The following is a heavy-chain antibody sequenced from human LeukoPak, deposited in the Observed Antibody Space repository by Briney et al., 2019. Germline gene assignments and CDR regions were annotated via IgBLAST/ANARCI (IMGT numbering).Heavy chain of an antibody. CDR3: ARGVAVAGTGRSRFDY. J-gene: IGHJ4*02. CDR2: INHSGST. V-gene: IGHV4-34*01. Sequence: SETLSLTCAVYGGSFSGYYWSGIRQPPGKGLEWIGEINHSGSTNYNPSLKSRVTISVDTSKNQFSLKLSSVTAADTAVYYCARGVAVAGTGRSRFDYWGQGTLVTVSS. CDR1: GGSFSGYY. D-gene: IGHD6-19*01.